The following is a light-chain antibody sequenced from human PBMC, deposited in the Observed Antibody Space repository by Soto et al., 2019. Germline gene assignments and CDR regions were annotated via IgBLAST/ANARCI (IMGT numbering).Light chain of an antibody. Sequence: EIVLTQSPGTLSFCPLKRATLSCMASESFMSSYVAWYQQKPGQAPRLLIYGASTRATGIPDRFSGSGPGTDFTLTISRLEPEDFAVYYCQQYGSSPRFTFGPGTKVDIK. V-gene: IGKV3-20*01. CDR2: GAS. J-gene: IGKJ3*01. CDR3: QQYGSSPRFT. CDR1: ESFMSSY.